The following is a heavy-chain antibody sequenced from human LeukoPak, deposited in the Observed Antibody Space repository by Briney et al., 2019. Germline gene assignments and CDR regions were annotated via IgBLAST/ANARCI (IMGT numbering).Heavy chain of an antibody. Sequence: GASVKASCKASGYTFTGYYMHWVRQAPGQGLEWMGWINPNSGGTNYAQKFQGRVTMTRDTSISTAYMELSRLRSDDTAVYYCARGAVAGRAPFDYWGQGTLVTVSS. CDR3: ARGAVAGRAPFDY. V-gene: IGHV1-2*02. J-gene: IGHJ4*02. D-gene: IGHD6-19*01. CDR2: INPNSGGT. CDR1: GYTFTGYY.